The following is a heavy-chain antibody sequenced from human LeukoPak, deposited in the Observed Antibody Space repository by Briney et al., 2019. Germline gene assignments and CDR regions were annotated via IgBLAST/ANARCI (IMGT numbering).Heavy chain of an antibody. D-gene: IGHD6-13*01. CDR2: IYYSGST. Sequence: PSETLSLTCTVSGGSISSYYWSWIRQPPGKGLEWIGYIYYSGSTNYNPSLKSRVTISVDTSKNQLSLKLSSVTAADTAVYYCARGMGSWLDYWGQGTLVTVSS. CDR1: GGSISSYY. V-gene: IGHV4-59*01. J-gene: IGHJ4*02. CDR3: ARGMGSWLDY.